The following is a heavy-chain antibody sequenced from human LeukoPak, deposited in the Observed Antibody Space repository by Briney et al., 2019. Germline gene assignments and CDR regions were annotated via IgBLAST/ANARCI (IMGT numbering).Heavy chain of an antibody. D-gene: IGHD1-26*01. J-gene: IGHJ4*02. V-gene: IGHV3-74*01. CDR1: GFTFSTYW. Sequence: PGRSLRLSCAASGFTFSTYWMHWVRQAPGKGLVWVSRLSPDGSSSIYADSVKGRFTVSRDNAKNTLHLQMNSLRAEDTAVYYCTRSPSLGGRYWGFDYWGQGALVTVSS. CDR3: TRSPSLGGRYWGFDY. CDR2: LSPDGSSS.